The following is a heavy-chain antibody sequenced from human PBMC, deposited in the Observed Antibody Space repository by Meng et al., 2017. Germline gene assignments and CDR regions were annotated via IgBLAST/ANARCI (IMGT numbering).Heavy chain of an antibody. CDR2: ISSSSSYI. D-gene: IGHD1-26*01. Sequence: GESLKISCAASGFTFSSYSMNWVRQAPGKGLEWVSSISSSSSYIYYADSVKGRFTISRDNAKNSLYLQMNSLRAEDTAVYYCARDLMVGATRNFDYWGQGTLVTVSS. CDR3: ARDLMVGATRNFDY. CDR1: GFTFSSYS. J-gene: IGHJ4*02. V-gene: IGHV3-21*01.